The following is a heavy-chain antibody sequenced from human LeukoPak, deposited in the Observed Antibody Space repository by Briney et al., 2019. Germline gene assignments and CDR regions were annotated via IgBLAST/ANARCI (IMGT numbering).Heavy chain of an antibody. CDR2: IYHSGST. Sequence: PSETLSLTCAVSGGSISSSNWWSWVRQPPGKGLEWIGEIYHSGSTNYNPSLKSRVTISVDKSKNQFSLKLSSVTAADTAVYYCARGMAVAGTLNYDYWGRGTLVTVSS. CDR3: ARGMAVAGTLNYDY. D-gene: IGHD6-19*01. V-gene: IGHV4-4*02. CDR1: GGSISSSNW. J-gene: IGHJ4*02.